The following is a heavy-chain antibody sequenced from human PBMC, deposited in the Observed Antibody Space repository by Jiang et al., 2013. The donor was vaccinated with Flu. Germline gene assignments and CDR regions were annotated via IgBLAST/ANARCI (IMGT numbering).Heavy chain of an antibody. CDR3: ARQSSDYPYYFDF. J-gene: IGHJ4*02. D-gene: IGHD4-17*01. CDR2: VYSSGST. V-gene: IGHV4-61*07. Sequence: RQPPGGGLEWIGYVYSSGSTNYNPSLKSRATTSVDTSKNQFSLKVTSVTAADTAVYYCARQSSDYPYYFDFWGQGTLVTVSS.